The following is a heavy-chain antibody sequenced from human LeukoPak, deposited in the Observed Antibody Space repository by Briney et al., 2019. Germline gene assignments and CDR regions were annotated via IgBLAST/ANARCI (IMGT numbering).Heavy chain of an antibody. CDR2: IHPSGNT. V-gene: IGHV4-4*07. CDR1: GDSISTYY. CDR3: ARGKIRAGYGDKTGDQQYFQL. J-gene: IGHJ1*01. Sequence: PSETLSLTCTVSGDSISTYYWNWIRQSAGKGLEFIGHIHPSGNTNSSPSLQSRVSMSIDMSKNQFSLKLSSVTAADTAVYYCARGKIRAGYGDKTGDQQYFQLWGQGTLVTVSS. D-gene: IGHD4-17*01.